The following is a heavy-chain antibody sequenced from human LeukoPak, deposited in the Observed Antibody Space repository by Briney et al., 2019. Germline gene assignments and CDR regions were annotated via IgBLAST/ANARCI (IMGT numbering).Heavy chain of an antibody. CDR3: ARVFGADNDAFDI. J-gene: IGHJ3*02. D-gene: IGHD3-3*01. CDR2: ISGSGGST. CDR1: GFTFRSYA. Sequence: GGSLRLSCAASGFTFRSYAMRWVRQAPGKGLEWVSAISGSGGSTYYADSVKGRFTISRDNSKNTLYLQMNSLRAEDTAVYYCARVFGADNDAFDIWGQGTMVTVSS. V-gene: IGHV3-23*01.